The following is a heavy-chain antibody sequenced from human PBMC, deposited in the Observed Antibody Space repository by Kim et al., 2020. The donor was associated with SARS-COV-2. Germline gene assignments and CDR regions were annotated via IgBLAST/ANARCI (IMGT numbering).Heavy chain of an antibody. CDR1: GFTFSIYA. J-gene: IGHJ4*02. V-gene: IGHV3-30*09. Sequence: GGSLRLSCAASGFTFSIYAMNWVRQAPGKGLEWVALISYDGSNKYFAESVKGRFAISRDNSKNTLYLQMNSLRAEDTAVYYCARAERWLQPVDYWGQGTLVTVSS. CDR2: ISYDGSNK. D-gene: IGHD5-18*01. CDR3: ARAERWLQPVDY.